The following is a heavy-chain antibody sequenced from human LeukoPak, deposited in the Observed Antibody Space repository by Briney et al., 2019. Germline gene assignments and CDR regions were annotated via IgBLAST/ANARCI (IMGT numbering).Heavy chain of an antibody. CDR2: IIPIFGTA. J-gene: IGHJ4*02. D-gene: IGHD6-6*01. Sequence: SVKVSCKASGGTFSSYAISWVRQAPGQGLEWMGGIIPIFGTANYAQKFQGRVTITTDESTSTAYMELSSLRSEDTAVYYCARDPRGGYSSSSGYFDYWGQGTLVTVSS. CDR3: ARDPRGGYSSSSGYFDY. CDR1: GGTFSSYA. V-gene: IGHV1-69*05.